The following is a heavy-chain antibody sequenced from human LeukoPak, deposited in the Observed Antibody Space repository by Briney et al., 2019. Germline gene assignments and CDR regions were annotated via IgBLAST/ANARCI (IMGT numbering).Heavy chain of an antibody. CDR1: GGSISSYY. Sequence: LSLTCTVSGGSISSYYWSRIRQPPGKGLEWVAVISYDGSNKYYADSVKGRFTISRDNSKNTLYLQMNSLRAEDTAVYYCAKDLRYYDSSGYLDYWGQGTLVTVSS. V-gene: IGHV3-30*18. J-gene: IGHJ4*02. CDR3: AKDLRYYDSSGYLDY. CDR2: ISYDGSNK. D-gene: IGHD3-22*01.